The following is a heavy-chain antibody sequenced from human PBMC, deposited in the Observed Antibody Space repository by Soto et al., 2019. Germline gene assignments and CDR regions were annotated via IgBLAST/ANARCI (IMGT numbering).Heavy chain of an antibody. V-gene: IGHV3-66*01. CDR3: ARDHKTTVTTAYYYGMDV. D-gene: IGHD4-17*01. CDR1: GFTVSSNY. J-gene: IGHJ6*02. CDR2: IYSGGST. Sequence: GESLKISCAASGFTVSSNYMSWVRQAPGKGLEWVSVIYSGGSTYYADSVKGRFTISRDNSKNTLYLQMNSLRAEDTAVYYCARDHKTTVTTAYYYGMDVWGQGTTVTVSS.